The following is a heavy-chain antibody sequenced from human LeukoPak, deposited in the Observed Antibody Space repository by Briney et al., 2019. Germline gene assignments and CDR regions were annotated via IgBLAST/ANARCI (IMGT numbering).Heavy chain of an antibody. Sequence: GGSLRLSCAASGFTFSSYAMSWVRQAPGKGLEWVSAVSGSGGSTYYADSVKGRFTISRDNSKNTLYLQMNSLRAEDTAVYYCAKDNRAFYDFWSGYHGYWGQGTLVTVSS. CDR1: GFTFSSYA. CDR3: AKDNRAFYDFWSGYHGY. J-gene: IGHJ4*02. D-gene: IGHD3-3*01. V-gene: IGHV3-23*01. CDR2: VSGSGGST.